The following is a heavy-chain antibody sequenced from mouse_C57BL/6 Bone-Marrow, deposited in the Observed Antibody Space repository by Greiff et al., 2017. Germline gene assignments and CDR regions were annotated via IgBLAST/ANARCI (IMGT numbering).Heavy chain of an antibody. V-gene: IGHV1-55*01. CDR3: ARKIYYGSSPDY. D-gene: IGHD1-1*01. CDR2: IYPGSGST. Sequence: QVQLQQPGAELVKPGASVKMSCKASGYTFTSYWITWVKQRPGQGLEWIGDIYPGSGSTNYNEKFKSKATLTVDTSSSTAYMQLSSLTSDDSAVYYCARKIYYGSSPDYWGQGTTLTVSS. CDR1: GYTFTSYW. J-gene: IGHJ2*01.